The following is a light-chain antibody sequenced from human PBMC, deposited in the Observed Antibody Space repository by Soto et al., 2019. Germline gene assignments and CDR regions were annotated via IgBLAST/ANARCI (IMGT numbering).Light chain of an antibody. V-gene: IGKV1-5*01. CDR3: QQYNSYSRLT. CDR1: QSISSW. Sequence: DIQMTQSPSTLSASVGDRVTITCRASQSISSWLAWYQQKPGKAPNLLIYGASSLESGVPSRFSGSGSGTEFTLTITSLQPDDFATYYCQQYNSYSRLTFGGGTKVEIK. J-gene: IGKJ4*01. CDR2: GAS.